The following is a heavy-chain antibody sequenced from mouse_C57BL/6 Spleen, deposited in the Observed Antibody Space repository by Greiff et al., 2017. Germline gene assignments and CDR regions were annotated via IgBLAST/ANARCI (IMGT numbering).Heavy chain of an antibody. CDR2: IDPEDGDT. J-gene: IGHJ3*01. D-gene: IGHD2-1*01. CDR3: TTGGYGNFEGFAY. Sequence: EVQLQQSGAELVRPGASVKLSCTASGFNIKDYYMHWVKQRPEQGLEWIGRIDPEDGDTEYAPKFQGKATMTADTSSNTAYLQLSSLTSEDTAVCYCTTGGYGNFEGFAYWGQGTLVTVSA. V-gene: IGHV14-1*01. CDR1: GFNIKDYY.